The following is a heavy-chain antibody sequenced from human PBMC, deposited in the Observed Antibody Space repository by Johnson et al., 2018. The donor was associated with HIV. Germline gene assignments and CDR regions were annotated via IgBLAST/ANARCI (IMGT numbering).Heavy chain of an antibody. CDR3: ARASLARGGKIRAFDI. CDR2: INSDGSST. CDR1: GFTFSNAW. V-gene: IGHV3-74*02. D-gene: IGHD4-23*01. Sequence: EMQLVESGGGLVKPGGSLRLSCAASGFTFSNAWMSWVRQAPGKGLVWVSRINSDGSSTSYADSVKGRFTISRDNAKNTLYLQMNSLRAEDTAVFYCARASLARGGKIRAFDIWGQGTMVTVSS. J-gene: IGHJ3*02.